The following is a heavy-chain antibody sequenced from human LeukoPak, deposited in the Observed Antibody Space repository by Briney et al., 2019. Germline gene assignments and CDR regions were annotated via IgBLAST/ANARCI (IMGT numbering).Heavy chain of an antibody. CDR3: TSHGGAFNI. CDR1: GYIFTSYW. CDR2: IYPGDSDT. Sequence: GESRKICGECSGYIFTSYWIAWVRQLPGKGLEWMGIIYPGDSDTRYSPSFQGQVTISADKSISTAYLQWSSLKASDTAMYYCTSHGGAFNIWGQGTMVTVSS. D-gene: IGHD4-23*01. V-gene: IGHV5-51*01. J-gene: IGHJ3*02.